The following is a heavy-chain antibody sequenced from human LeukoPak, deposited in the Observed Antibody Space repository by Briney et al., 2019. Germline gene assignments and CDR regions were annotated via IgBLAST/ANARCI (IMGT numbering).Heavy chain of an antibody. J-gene: IGHJ4*02. V-gene: IGHV3-11*01. Sequence: PGGSLRLSCAASGFTFSDYYMSWIRQAPGKGLEWVSYISSSGSTIYYADSVKGRFTISRDNAKNSLYLQMNSLRAEDTAVYYCARVIKSTEMATRYWGQGTLVTVSS. CDR2: ISSSGSTI. D-gene: IGHD5-24*01. CDR1: GFTFSDYY. CDR3: ARVIKSTEMATRY.